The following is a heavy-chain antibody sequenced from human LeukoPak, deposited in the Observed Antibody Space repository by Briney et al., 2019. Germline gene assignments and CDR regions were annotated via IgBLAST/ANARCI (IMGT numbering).Heavy chain of an antibody. CDR1: GDSVSSNSAT. CDR3: AREGVTLVRGVVLHYYGMDV. CDR2: TYYKSKWYD. J-gene: IGHJ6*02. D-gene: IGHD3-10*01. Sequence: SQTLSLTFGISGDSVSSNSATWNWLRQSPSRGLEWLGRTYYKSKWYDDYGVSVKSRVTITPDTSRNQVSLQLRSATPEDTAVYFCAREGVTLVRGVVLHYYGMDVWGQGTTVSVTS. V-gene: IGHV6-1*01.